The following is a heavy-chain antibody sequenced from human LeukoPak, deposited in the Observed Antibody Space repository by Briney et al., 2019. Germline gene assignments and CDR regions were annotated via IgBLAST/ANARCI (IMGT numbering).Heavy chain of an antibody. CDR1: GYTFTSYG. CDR3: ASVRAPGSSSWYFYYMDV. D-gene: IGHD6-13*01. Sequence: GASVKVSCKASGYTFTSYGISWVRQAPGQGLEWMGWINPNSGGTNYAQKFQGRVTMTRDTSISTAYMELSRLRSDDTAVYYCASVRAPGSSSWYFYYMDVWGKGTTVTVSS. J-gene: IGHJ6*03. CDR2: INPNSGGT. V-gene: IGHV1-2*02.